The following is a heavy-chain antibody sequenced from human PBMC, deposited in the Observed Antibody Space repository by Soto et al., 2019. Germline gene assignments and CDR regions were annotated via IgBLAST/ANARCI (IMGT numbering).Heavy chain of an antibody. D-gene: IGHD6-13*01. V-gene: IGHV4-39*01. CDR1: GGSISSSSYY. J-gene: IGHJ4*02. CDR3: ARQNWGYSSSWFDY. CDR2: IYYSGST. Sequence: SETLSLTCTVSGGSISSSSYYWGWIRQPPGKGLEWIGSIYYSGSTYYNPSLKSRVTISVDTSKNQFSLKLSSVTAADTAVYYCARQNWGYSSSWFDYWGQGTLVTSPQ.